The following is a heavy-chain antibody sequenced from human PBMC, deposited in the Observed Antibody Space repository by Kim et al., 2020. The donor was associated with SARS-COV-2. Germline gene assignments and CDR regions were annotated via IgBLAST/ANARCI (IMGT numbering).Heavy chain of an antibody. Sequence: SETLSLTCAVYGGSFSGYYWSWIRQPPGKGLEWIGEINHSGSTNYNPSLKSRVTISVDTSKNQFSLKLSSVTAADTAVYYCARGRQWLVSGTFDYWGQGTLVTVSS. D-gene: IGHD6-19*01. CDR3: ARGRQWLVSGTFDY. J-gene: IGHJ4*02. CDR2: INHSGST. CDR1: GGSFSGYY. V-gene: IGHV4-34*01.